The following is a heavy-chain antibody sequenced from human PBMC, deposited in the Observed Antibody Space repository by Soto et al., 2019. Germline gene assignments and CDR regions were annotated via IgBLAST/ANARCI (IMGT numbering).Heavy chain of an antibody. CDR3: ARADSSGWADY. J-gene: IGHJ4*02. CDR2: ISYDGSNK. D-gene: IGHD6-19*01. V-gene: IGHV3-30-3*01. CDR1: GFTFSSYA. Sequence: QVQLVESGGGVVQPGRSLRLSCAASGFTFSSYAMHWVRLAPGKGLEWVAVISYDGSNKYYADSVKGRFTISRDNSKNTLYLQMNSLRAEDTAVYYCARADSSGWADYWGQGTLVTVSS.